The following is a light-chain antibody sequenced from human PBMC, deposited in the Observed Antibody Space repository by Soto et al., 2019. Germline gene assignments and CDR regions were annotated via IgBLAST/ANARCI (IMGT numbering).Light chain of an antibody. CDR2: VNSDGSH. CDR3: QTWGTGIQV. Sequence: QSVLTQPPSASASLGASVKLTCTLSSGHSSYAIAWHQQQPEKGPRYLMKVNSDGSHNKGDGIPDRFSGSSSGTERYLTISSLQSEDEAAYYCQTWGTGIQVFGGGTKLTVL. V-gene: IGLV4-69*01. CDR1: SGHSSYA. J-gene: IGLJ3*02.